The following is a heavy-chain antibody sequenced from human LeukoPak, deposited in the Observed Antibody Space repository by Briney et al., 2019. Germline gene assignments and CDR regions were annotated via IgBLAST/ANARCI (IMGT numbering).Heavy chain of an antibody. J-gene: IGHJ6*03. D-gene: IGHD6-13*01. CDR2: INPNSGST. Sequence: ASVKVSCKASGYTFTCYYMHWVRQAPGQGLEWMGWINPNSGSTNYAQKFQGRVTMTRDTSISTAYMELSRLRSDDTAVYYCARVAAAGLGYYYYYMDVWGKGTTVTVSS. CDR3: ARVAAAGLGYYYYYMDV. CDR1: GYTFTCYY. V-gene: IGHV1-2*02.